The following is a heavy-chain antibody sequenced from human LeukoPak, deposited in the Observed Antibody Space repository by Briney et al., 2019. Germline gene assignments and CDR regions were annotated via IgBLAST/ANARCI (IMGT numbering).Heavy chain of an antibody. Sequence: PSETLSLTCTVSGGSISSYYWNWIRQPPGKGLEWIGFICYSGSTNYNPSLKSRVTISVDTSKNQFSLKLSSVTAADTAVYYCARTSSGSYYFDYWGQGTLVTVSS. V-gene: IGHV4-59*01. CDR3: ARTSSGSYYFDY. CDR2: ICYSGST. J-gene: IGHJ4*02. D-gene: IGHD6-19*01. CDR1: GGSISSYY.